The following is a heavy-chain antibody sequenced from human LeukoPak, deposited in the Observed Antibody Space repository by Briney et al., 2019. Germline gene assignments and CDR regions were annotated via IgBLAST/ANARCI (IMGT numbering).Heavy chain of an antibody. Sequence: SETLSLTCTVSGGSISGYYWSWFRQPPGKGLEYIGYIYYSGSTNYNPSLKSRVTISVDTSKKQFSLKLNSVTAADTAMYYCARRSVTLVRGVIQHDNWFDPWGQGPLVTVSS. CDR3: ARRSVTLVRGVIQHDNWFDP. V-gene: IGHV4-59*08. J-gene: IGHJ5*02. CDR2: IYYSGST. CDR1: GGSISGYY. D-gene: IGHD3-10*01.